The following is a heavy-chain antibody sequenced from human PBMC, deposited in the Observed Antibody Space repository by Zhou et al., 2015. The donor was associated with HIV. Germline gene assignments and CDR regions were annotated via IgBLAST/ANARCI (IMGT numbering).Heavy chain of an antibody. D-gene: IGHD2/OR15-2a*01. CDR1: GGIFSNYL. J-gene: IGHJ4*02. Sequence: QVQLVQSGAEVQKPGSSVKVSCKASGGIFSNYLISWVRQAPGQGLEWMGGIIPIIGRANYAQDRVTITADETTRTVYMELSSLRSEDTAVYYCATSGQIAVRRFDYWGQGNPGHRLL. V-gene: IGHV1-69*01. CDR3: ATSGQIAVRRFDY. CDR2: IIPIIGRA.